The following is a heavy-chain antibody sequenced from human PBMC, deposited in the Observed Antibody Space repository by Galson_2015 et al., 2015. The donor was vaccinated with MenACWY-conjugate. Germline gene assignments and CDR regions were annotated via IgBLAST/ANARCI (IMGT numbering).Heavy chain of an antibody. D-gene: IGHD6-6*01. CDR1: GFTLNIYA. J-gene: IGHJ4*02. V-gene: IGHV3-30*04. CDR3: ARDIRPFYFDF. CDR2: ISYDSRNI. Sequence: SLRLSCAASGFTLNIYAMHWVRQAPGKGLEWVALISYDSRNIYYADSVKGRFTISRDNPKNTLYLQMNSLRAEDTAVYYCARDIRPFYFDFWGRGSLVTVSS.